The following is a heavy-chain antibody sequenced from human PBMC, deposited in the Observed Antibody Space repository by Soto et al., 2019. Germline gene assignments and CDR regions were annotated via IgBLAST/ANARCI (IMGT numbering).Heavy chain of an antibody. V-gene: IGHV4-30-4*01. CDR3: ARVLTYYDILTGYSLPLDV. CDR1: GGSISSGDYY. Sequence: PSETLSLTCTVSGGSISSGDYYWSWIRQPPGKGLEWIGYIYYSGSTYYNPSLKSRVTISVDTSKNQFSLKLSSVTAADTAVYYCARVLTYYDILTGYSLPLDVWGPGTSVTVSS. D-gene: IGHD3-9*01. CDR2: IYYSGST. J-gene: IGHJ6*02.